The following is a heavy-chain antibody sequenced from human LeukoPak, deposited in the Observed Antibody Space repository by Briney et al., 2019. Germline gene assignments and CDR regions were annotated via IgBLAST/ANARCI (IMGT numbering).Heavy chain of an antibody. CDR1: GYTFTGYY. V-gene: IGHV1-2*03. Sequence: LVASVKVSCKASGYTFTGYYIHWVRQAPGQGLEWMGWINPSSGGINYAQKFQGTVTMTRDTSISTVYMELSRLRSDDTAVYYCGRAYCGGNCPPGGYWGQGTLVTVSS. J-gene: IGHJ4*02. D-gene: IGHD2-21*02. CDR2: INPSSGGI. CDR3: GRAYCGGNCPPGGY.